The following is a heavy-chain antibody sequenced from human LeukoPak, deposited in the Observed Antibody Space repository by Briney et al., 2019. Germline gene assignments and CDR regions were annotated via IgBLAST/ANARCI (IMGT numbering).Heavy chain of an antibody. D-gene: IGHD2-2*02. CDR1: GFTFDDYA. V-gene: IGHV3-9*01. J-gene: IGHJ6*02. Sequence: GRSLRLSCAASGFTFDDYAMHWVRQAPGKGLEWVPGISWNSGSIGYADSVKGRFTISRDNAKNSLYLQMNSLRAEDTALYYCALVPAAIRGYYYYGMDVWGQGTTVPVSS. CDR3: ALVPAAIRGYYYYGMDV. CDR2: ISWNSGSI.